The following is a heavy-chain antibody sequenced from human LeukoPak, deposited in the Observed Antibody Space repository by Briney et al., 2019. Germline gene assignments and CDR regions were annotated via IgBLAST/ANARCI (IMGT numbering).Heavy chain of an antibody. D-gene: IGHD3-9*01. CDR2: IDYSGSTK. CDR3: VVWVVYDSLTTYTRAEYFQH. V-gene: IGHV3-48*03. J-gene: IGHJ1*01. Sequence: GGSLRLSCAGSGFTFSSFSMKWVRPASGKGLEWISYIDYSGSTKYYADSVKGPFTMSRENANNSVYLQMNSLRAEDTAAYYCVVWVVYDSLTTYTRAEYFQHWGQGTLVSVSS. CDR1: GFTFSSFS.